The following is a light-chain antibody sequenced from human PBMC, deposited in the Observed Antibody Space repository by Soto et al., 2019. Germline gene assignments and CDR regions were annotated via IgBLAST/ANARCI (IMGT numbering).Light chain of an antibody. CDR2: DAS. CDR3: QQYYSTPSWT. Sequence: EIVLTQSPGTLSLSPGERATLSCRASQTIRKNFLAWYQQKPGQAPRLLIHDASSRATGIPDRFSGSGSGTDFTLTISRLEPEDVAVYYCQQYYSTPSWTFGQGTKVDI. J-gene: IGKJ1*01. CDR1: QTIRKNF. V-gene: IGKV3-20*01.